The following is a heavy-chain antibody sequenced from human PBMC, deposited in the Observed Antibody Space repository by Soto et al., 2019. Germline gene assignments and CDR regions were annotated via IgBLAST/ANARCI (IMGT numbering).Heavy chain of an antibody. CDR2: MNPDSGNT. CDR1: GYTFTNYD. Sequence: QVQLVQSGAEVKKPGASVKVSCKASGYTFTNYDIHWVRQATGQGLEWMGWMNPDSGNTGQSKQXXGXXTMTRDTSISTAYMEMSSLRSADTPVYYCARGRFRRTWFDPWGQGTLVTVSS. V-gene: IGHV1-8*01. J-gene: IGHJ5*02. D-gene: IGHD3-16*01. CDR3: ARGRFRRTWFDP.